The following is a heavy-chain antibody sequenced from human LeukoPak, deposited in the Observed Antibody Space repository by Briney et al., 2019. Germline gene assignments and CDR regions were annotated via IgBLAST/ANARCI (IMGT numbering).Heavy chain of an antibody. CDR2: ISSTGSTI. J-gene: IGHJ4*02. CDR1: GFTFSIYE. V-gene: IGHV3-48*03. Sequence: GGSLRLSCAASGFTFSIYEMNWVRQTPGKGLEWVSYISSTGSTIYYADSVKGRFTMSRDNAENSLFLQMNSLRAEDTAVYYCARETDSTLFDYWGQGTLVTVSS. D-gene: IGHD2-2*01. CDR3: ARETDSTLFDY.